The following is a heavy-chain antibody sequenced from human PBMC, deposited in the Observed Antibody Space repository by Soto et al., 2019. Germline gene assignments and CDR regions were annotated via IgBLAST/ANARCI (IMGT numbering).Heavy chain of an antibody. D-gene: IGHD3-22*01. CDR3: ARALDDSSGYYSWYFDY. J-gene: IGHJ4*02. V-gene: IGHV1-69*12. CDR2: IIPIFGTA. CDR1: GGTFSSYA. Sequence: QVQLVQSGAEVKKPGSSVKVSCKASGGTFSSYAISWVRQAPGQGLEWMGGIIPIFGTANYAQKFQGRVTITADESTSTAYMELSSLRSEDTAVYYCARALDDSSGYYSWYFDYWGQGTLVTVSS.